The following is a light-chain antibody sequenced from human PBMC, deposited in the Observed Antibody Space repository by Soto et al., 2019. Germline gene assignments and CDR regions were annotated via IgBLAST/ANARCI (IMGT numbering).Light chain of an antibody. V-gene: IGKV3-20*01. J-gene: IGKJ4*01. CDR1: QSVSNNY. CDR2: GAS. CDR3: QQYGSSPLT. Sequence: EIVLTQSPGTLSLSRGERATLSCRASQSVSNNYLAWYQQKPGQAPRLLIYGASNRATGIPDRFSGSGSGTDFTLTISSLQSEDFAVYYCQQYGSSPLTFGGGTKVDIK.